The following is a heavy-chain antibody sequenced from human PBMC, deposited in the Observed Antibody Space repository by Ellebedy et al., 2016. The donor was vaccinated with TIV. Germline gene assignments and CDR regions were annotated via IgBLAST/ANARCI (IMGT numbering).Heavy chain of an antibody. Sequence: PGGSLRLSCAASGFTFSTYWMTWVRKGPGKGLEWVSSINQDGSQKYSVESVKGRFTIARDNAKNSLYLQINSLRTEDTAVYYCARDVGDYWGQGTLVTVSS. J-gene: IGHJ4*02. V-gene: IGHV3-7*03. CDR1: GFTFSTYW. CDR3: ARDVGDY. CDR2: INQDGSQK. D-gene: IGHD2-15*01.